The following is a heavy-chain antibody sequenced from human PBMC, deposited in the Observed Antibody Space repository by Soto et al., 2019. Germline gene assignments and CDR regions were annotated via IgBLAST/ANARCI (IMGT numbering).Heavy chain of an antibody. CDR2: IISIFGIL. CDR1: GGTFSSYA. Sequence: QVKLVQSGAEVKKTGSSVTVSCKASGGTFSSYAITWVRQAPGQGLELMGRIISIFGILNYAQKFQGRVTLRWDECTTKVLMELSRLLPENTAVYYYARTKVCWSTSRPPNHFDYYGLDVSRKGPRVTVFS. J-gene: IGHJ6*04. CDR3: ARTKVCWSTSRPPNHFDYYGLDV. D-gene: IGHD2-2*01. V-gene: IGHV1-69*18.